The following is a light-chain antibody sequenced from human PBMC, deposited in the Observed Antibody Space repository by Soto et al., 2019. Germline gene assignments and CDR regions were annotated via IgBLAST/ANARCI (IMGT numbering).Light chain of an antibody. J-gene: IGKJ4*01. CDR3: HQYDNWPLT. CDR1: QSVSSK. V-gene: IGKV3-15*01. CDR2: GAS. Sequence: EIVMTQSPATLSVSPGERATLSCRASQSVSSKLAWYQQKPGQAPRLLIYGASTRATGIPARFSGSGSGTEFTLTISSLQSADFAVYYCHQYDNWPLTFGGGDKVEIK.